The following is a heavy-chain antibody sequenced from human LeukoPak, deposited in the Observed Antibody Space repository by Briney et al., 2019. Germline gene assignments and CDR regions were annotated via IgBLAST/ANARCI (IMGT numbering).Heavy chain of an antibody. CDR1: GGNISNYY. Sequence: SDTLSLSRTVSGGNISNYYWSWIKQPDGKGMDWIGRIYTSGSTNYNPSLKSRVTMSVDTSKNQFSLKLSSVTAADTAVYYCARGQYYYDSSGYYWNDAFDIWGQGTMVTVSS. CDR2: IYTSGST. CDR3: ARGQYYYDSSGYYWNDAFDI. D-gene: IGHD3-22*01. V-gene: IGHV4-4*07. J-gene: IGHJ3*02.